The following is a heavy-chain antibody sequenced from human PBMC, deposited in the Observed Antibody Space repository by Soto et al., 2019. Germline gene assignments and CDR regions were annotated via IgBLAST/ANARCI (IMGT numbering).Heavy chain of an antibody. D-gene: IGHD6-6*01. J-gene: IGHJ6*02. CDR1: GFTFSSYA. CDR3: ARDGEYSSSGRYYYYYYGMDV. CDR2: ISYDGSNK. Sequence: SLRLSCAASGFTFSSYAMHWVRQAPGRGLEWVAVISYDGSNKYYADSVKGRFTISRDNSKNTLYLQMNSLSAEDTDLYYCARDGEYSSSGRYYYYYYGMDVWGQGTTVTVSS. V-gene: IGHV3-30-3*01.